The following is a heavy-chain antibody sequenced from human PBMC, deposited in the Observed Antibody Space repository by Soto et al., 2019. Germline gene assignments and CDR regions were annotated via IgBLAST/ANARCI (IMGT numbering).Heavy chain of an antibody. CDR2: IWYDGSNK. CDR1: GFTFSSYG. J-gene: IGHJ4*02. D-gene: IGHD3-22*01. V-gene: IGHV3-33*01. CDR3: ARERGYYDSSGYYSFDY. Sequence: QVQLVESGGGVVQPGRSLRLSCAASGFTFSSYGMHWVRQAPGKGLEWVAVIWYDGSNKYYADSVKGRFTISRDNSKNPLYLQMNSLRAEDTAVYYCARERGYYDSSGYYSFDYWGQGTLVTVSS.